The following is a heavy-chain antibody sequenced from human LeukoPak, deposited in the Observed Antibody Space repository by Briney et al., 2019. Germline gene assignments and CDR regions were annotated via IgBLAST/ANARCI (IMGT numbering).Heavy chain of an antibody. CDR1: GFTFSSPW. J-gene: IGHJ4*02. D-gene: IGHD2-8*01. CDR3: ARRTNHLAFDY. V-gene: IGHV3-7*01. CDR2: IKEDGSDK. Sequence: GSLRLSCVASGFTFSSPWMSWVRQAPGKGLEWVANIKEDGSDKFYVDSVKGRFTISRDNAKNSLFLQMNGLRAGDTAVYYCARRTNHLAFDYWGLGTLVTVSS.